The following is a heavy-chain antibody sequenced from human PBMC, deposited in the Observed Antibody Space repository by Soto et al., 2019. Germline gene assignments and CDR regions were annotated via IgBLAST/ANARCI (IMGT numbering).Heavy chain of an antibody. CDR2: IYYSGGT. V-gene: IGHV4-59*08. CDR3: ARLAREGYYFDY. CDR1: GGSISSYY. J-gene: IGHJ4*02. Sequence: TSETLSLTCTVSGGSISSYYWSWIRQPPGKGLEWIGYIYYSGGTNYSPSLKSRVTISVDTSKNQFSLKLSSVTAADTAVYYCARLAREGYYFDYWGQGTLVTVSS.